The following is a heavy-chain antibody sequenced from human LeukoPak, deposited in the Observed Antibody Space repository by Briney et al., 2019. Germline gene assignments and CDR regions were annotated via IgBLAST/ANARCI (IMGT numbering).Heavy chain of an antibody. CDR2: IYYSGST. CDR3: AKASVGARFFDP. CDR1: GGSISAYI. Sequence: PSETLSLTCTVSGGSISAYIWSWIRQPPGKGLEWIGYIYYSGSTNYNPSLKSRVTISLDTSKNQFSLKLSSVTAADTAVYYCAKASVGARFFDPWSQGTLVTVSS. V-gene: IGHV4-59*12. J-gene: IGHJ5*02. D-gene: IGHD1-26*01.